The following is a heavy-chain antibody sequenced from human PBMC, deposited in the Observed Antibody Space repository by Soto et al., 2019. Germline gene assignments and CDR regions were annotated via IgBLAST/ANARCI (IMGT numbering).Heavy chain of an antibody. CDR2: ISYDGSNK. CDR3: TRDRCSSTSCYLDD. J-gene: IGHJ4*02. V-gene: IGHV3-30-3*01. CDR1: GFTFSSYA. D-gene: IGHD2-2*01. Sequence: GGSLRLSCAASGFTFSSYAMHWVRQAPGKGLEWVAVISYDGSNKYYADSVKGRFTISRDNSKNTLYLQMNSLRAEDTAVYYCTRDRCSSTSCYLDDWGQGTQVTVSS.